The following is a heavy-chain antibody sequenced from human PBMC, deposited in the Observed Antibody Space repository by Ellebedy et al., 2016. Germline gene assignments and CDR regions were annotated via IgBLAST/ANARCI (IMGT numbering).Heavy chain of an antibody. D-gene: IGHD3-16*01. CDR1: GGTFSSYA. V-gene: IGHV1-69*13. Sequence: SVKVSCXASGGTFSSYAISWVRQAPGQGLEWMGGIIPIFGTANYAQKFQGRVTITADESTSTAYMELSSLRSEDTAVYYCARDSSRGLDLGYYYYGMDVWGQGTTVTVSS. J-gene: IGHJ6*02. CDR3: ARDSSRGLDLGYYYYGMDV. CDR2: IIPIFGTA.